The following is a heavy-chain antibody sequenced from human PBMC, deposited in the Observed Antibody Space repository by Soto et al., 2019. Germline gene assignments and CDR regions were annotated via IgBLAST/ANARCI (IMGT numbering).Heavy chain of an antibody. CDR2: INHSGST. Sequence: SETLSLTCAVYGGSFSGYYWSWIRQPPGKGLEWIGEINHSGSTNYNPSLKSRVTISVDTSKNQFSLKLSSVTAADTAVYYCARGPTYYDFWRGHPYYYCYGMDVWGQGTTVIGSS. CDR3: ARGPTYYDFWRGHPYYYCYGMDV. D-gene: IGHD3-3*01. CDR1: GGSFSGYY. J-gene: IGHJ6*02. V-gene: IGHV4-34*01.